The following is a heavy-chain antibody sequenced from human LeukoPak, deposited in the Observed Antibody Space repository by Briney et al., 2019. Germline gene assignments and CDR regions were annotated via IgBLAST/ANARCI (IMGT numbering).Heavy chain of an antibody. Sequence: SETLSLTCTVSGGSISRYYWSWIRQPPGKGLEWIGYINTSGSTNYNPSLKSRVTISVDTSKNQFSLKLTSVTAADTAVYYCARHWESGDHPLDYWGQGTLVSVSS. CDR1: GGSISRYY. V-gene: IGHV4-4*09. CDR2: INTSGST. D-gene: IGHD4-17*01. CDR3: ARHWESGDHPLDY. J-gene: IGHJ4*02.